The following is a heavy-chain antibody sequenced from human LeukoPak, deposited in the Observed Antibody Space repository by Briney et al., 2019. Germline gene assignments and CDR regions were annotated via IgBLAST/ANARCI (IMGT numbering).Heavy chain of an antibody. CDR3: ARLHSSSSSDY. V-gene: IGHV4-59*08. D-gene: IGHD6-6*01. J-gene: IGHJ4*02. Sequence: MASETLSLTCTVSGGSISSYYWSWIRQPPGKGLEWIGYIYYSGSTNYNPSLKSRVTISVDTSKNQFSLKLSSVTAADTAVYYCARLHSSSSSDYWGQGTLVTVSS. CDR2: IYYSGST. CDR1: GGSISSYY.